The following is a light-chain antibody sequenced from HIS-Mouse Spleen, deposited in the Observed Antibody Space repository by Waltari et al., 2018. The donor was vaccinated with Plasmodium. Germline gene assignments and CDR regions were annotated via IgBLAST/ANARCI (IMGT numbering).Light chain of an antibody. Sequence: QSVLTQPPSASGTPGQRVTISFSGSSSNIGINTVNWYQQLPGTAPKLLIYSNKQRPSGVPDRFSGSKSGTSASLAISGLQSEDEADYYCAAWDDSLNGVFGGGTKLTVL. CDR3: AAWDDSLNGV. V-gene: IGLV1-44*01. J-gene: IGLJ3*02. CDR2: SNK. CDR1: SSNIGINT.